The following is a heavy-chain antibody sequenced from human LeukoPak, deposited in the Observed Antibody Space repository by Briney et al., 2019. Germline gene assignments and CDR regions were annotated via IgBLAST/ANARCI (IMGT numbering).Heavy chain of an antibody. CDR2: IKQDGSEE. J-gene: IGHJ2*01. V-gene: IGHV3-7*01. CDR1: GFSFSSYW. CDR3: ARGRDHWCFDL. Sequence: GGSLRLSCAASGFSFSSYWMTWVRQAPGKGPEWLANIKQDGSEEYYVDSVKGRFTISRDNAKNSLHLQMNSLRAEDTAVYYCARGRDHWCFDLWGRGTLVTVSS.